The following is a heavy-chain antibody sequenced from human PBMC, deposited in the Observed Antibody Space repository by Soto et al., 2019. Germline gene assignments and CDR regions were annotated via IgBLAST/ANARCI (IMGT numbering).Heavy chain of an antibody. D-gene: IGHD2-2*01. CDR3: ATLTYCSSASCPNYYYVMDV. J-gene: IGHJ6*02. Sequence: EVQLVESGGGLVMPGGSLRLSCAASGFTFTTYSLTWVRQAPGKGLEWVASIGSSSNYIYYADSVKGRFTISRDNAKNSLFLQMNSLRAEDTAVYYCATLTYCSSASCPNYYYVMDVWGQGTTVTVSS. V-gene: IGHV3-21*02. CDR2: IGSSSNYI. CDR1: GFTFTTYS.